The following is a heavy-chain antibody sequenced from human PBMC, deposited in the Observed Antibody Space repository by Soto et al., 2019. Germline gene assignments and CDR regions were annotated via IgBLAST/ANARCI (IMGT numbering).Heavy chain of an antibody. CDR3: ASTGIAARPVY. CDR1: GFTVSSNY. D-gene: IGHD6-6*01. CDR2: IYSGGST. V-gene: IGHV3-53*02. Sequence: EVQLVETGGGLIQPGGSLRLSCGASGFTVSSNYMSWVRQAPGKGLEWVSVIYSGGSTYYADSVKGRFTISRDNSKNTLYLQMNSLRAEDTAVYYCASTGIAARPVYWGQGTLVTVSS. J-gene: IGHJ4*02.